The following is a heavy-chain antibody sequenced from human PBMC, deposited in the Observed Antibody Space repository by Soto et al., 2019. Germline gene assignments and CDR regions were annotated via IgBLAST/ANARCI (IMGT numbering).Heavy chain of an antibody. V-gene: IGHV3-15*07. CDR2: IKSKTDGGTT. Sequence: GGSLRLSCAASGFTFSNAWMNWVRQAPGKGLEWVGRIKSKTDGGTTDYAAPVKGRFTISRDDSKNTLYLQMNSLKTEDTAVYYCTTDFRHYDFWSGPDYWGQGTLVTVSS. J-gene: IGHJ4*02. CDR1: GFTFSNAW. D-gene: IGHD3-3*01. CDR3: TTDFRHYDFWSGPDY.